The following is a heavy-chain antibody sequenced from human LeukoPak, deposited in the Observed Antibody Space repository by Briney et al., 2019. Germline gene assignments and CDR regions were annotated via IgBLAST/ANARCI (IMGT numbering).Heavy chain of an antibody. V-gene: IGHV4-4*07. Sequence: PSETLSLTCTVSGGSISSYYWSWIRQPAGKGLEWIGRIYTSGSTNYNPSLKSRVTMSVDTSKNQFSLKLSSVTAADTAVYYCARSPYYYGSGSYGYFDYWGQGTLVTVSS. D-gene: IGHD3-10*01. J-gene: IGHJ4*02. CDR1: GGSISSYY. CDR3: ARSPYYYGSGSYGYFDY. CDR2: IYTSGST.